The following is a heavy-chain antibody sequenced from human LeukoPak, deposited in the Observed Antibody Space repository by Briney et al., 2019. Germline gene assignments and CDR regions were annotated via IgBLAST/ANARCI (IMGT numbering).Heavy chain of an antibody. J-gene: IGHJ4*02. CDR3: ARDYRDFWSGNTLVY. CDR2: ISYDGSNK. CDR1: GFTFSSYA. V-gene: IGHV3-30*01. D-gene: IGHD3-3*01. Sequence: GGSLRLSCAASGFTFSSYAMHWVRQAPGKGLEWVAVISYDGSNKYYADSVKGRFTISRDNSKNTLYLQMNSLRAEDTAVYYCARDYRDFWSGNTLVYWGQGTLVTVSS.